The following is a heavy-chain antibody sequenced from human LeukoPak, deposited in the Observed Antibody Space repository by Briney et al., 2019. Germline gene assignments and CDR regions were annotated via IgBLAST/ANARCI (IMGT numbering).Heavy chain of an antibody. CDR2: IKQDGSEK. V-gene: IGHV3-7*01. CDR1: GFTFSSYW. J-gene: IGHJ5*02. CDR3: ARASRYGLNWFDP. D-gene: IGHD3-10*01. Sequence: GGSLRLSCAASGFTFSSYWMSWVRQAPGKGLEWVANIKQDGSEKYYVDSVKGRFTISRDNAKNSLYLQMNSLRAEDTAVYYCARASRYGLNWFDPWGQGTLVTVSS.